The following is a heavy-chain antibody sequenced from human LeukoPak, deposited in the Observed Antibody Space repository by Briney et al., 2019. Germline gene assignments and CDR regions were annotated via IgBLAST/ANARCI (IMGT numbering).Heavy chain of an antibody. CDR3: ARSPRGEHQLVMDFDY. Sequence: PETPSLTCTGSGGSINRQNWRWIRQPAGKGLEGIGRIYTSGTTNYNPSLKSRVTMSVDTSKNQSSLKLSSVTAADTAVYYCARSPRGEHQLVMDFDYWGQGTLVTVSS. D-gene: IGHD6-13*01. V-gene: IGHV4-4*07. CDR2: IYTSGTT. J-gene: IGHJ4*02. CDR1: GGSINRQN.